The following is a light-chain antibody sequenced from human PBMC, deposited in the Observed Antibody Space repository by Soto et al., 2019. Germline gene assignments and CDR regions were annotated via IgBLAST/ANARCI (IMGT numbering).Light chain of an antibody. Sequence: QSALTQPASVSGSPGQSITISCTGTGNDVGGYNLVSWYQQHPGRAPRLMIYEDSVRPSGISNRFSGSKSGDTASLTISRLQAEDEAHYYCCSYAISTTFVFGGGTQLTVL. CDR1: GNDVGGYNL. CDR2: EDS. CDR3: CSYAISTTFV. J-gene: IGLJ7*01. V-gene: IGLV2-23*02.